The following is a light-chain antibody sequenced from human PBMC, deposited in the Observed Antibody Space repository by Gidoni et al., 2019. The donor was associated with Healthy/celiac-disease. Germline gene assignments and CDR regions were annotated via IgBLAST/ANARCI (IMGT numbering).Light chain of an antibody. Sequence: NFMLTHPHAVSQSTGKTVNNSCTRSIGSIASNYVQWYQQRPGSAPASVNYEGNQRPAGVPDRLSGSIDSSSNSASLAITGLKSGDEADCYCQSYDSSALVYGGVTKLTVL. J-gene: IGLJ3*02. CDR2: EGN. V-gene: IGLV6-57*04. CDR1: IGSIASNY. CDR3: QSYDSSALV.